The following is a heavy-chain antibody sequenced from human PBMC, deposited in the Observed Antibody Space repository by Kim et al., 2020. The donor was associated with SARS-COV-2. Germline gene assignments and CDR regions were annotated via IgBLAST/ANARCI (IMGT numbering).Heavy chain of an antibody. J-gene: IGHJ4*02. D-gene: IGHD3-10*01. V-gene: IGHV1-46*01. CDR2: ST. CDR3: ARNVGSGFDY. Sequence: STSYAQTFRGRVTMTRDTSTSTVYMELSSLRSEDTAVYYCARNVGSGFDYWGQGTLVTVSS.